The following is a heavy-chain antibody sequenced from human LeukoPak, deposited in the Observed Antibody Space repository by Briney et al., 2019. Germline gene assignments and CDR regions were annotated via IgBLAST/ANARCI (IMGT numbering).Heavy chain of an antibody. V-gene: IGHV4-34*01. CDR2: INHSGST. Sequence: SETLSLTCAVYGGSFSGYYWSWIRQPPGKGLEWIGEINHSGSTNYNPSLKSRVTISVDTSKNQFSLKLSSVTAADTAVYYCARGTYSSSSKGTIWFDPWGQGTLVTVSS. CDR3: ARGTYSSSSKGTIWFDP. J-gene: IGHJ5*02. CDR1: GGSFSGYY. D-gene: IGHD6-13*01.